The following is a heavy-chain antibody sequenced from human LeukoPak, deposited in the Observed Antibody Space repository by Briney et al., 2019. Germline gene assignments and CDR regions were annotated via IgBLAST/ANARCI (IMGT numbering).Heavy chain of an antibody. Sequence: GGSLRRSGEASGFTCSSYARHWVRQARGKGREWVAVIWYDGSNKYYVASVKGRFTISRDNSKNTLYLQMNSLRAEDTAVYYCAREASPQPLGYWGQGTLVTVSS. J-gene: IGHJ4*02. CDR2: IWYDGSNK. V-gene: IGHV3-33*01. CDR3: AREASPQPLGY. CDR1: GFTCSSYA.